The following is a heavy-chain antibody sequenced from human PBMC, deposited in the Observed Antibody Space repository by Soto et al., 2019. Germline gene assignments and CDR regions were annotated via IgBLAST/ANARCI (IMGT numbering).Heavy chain of an antibody. CDR2: ISGGGDGT. CDR3: EKKVLGSLKTFCSGSGCHYAFAI. V-gene: IGHV3-23*01. Sequence: EVQRLESGGGLVQPVGALRPSCAASGFTFTNYAMSWVHQAPGKGLECVSTISGGGDGTYYADYVKGHFTISRDNSKNTLYLQMNSLRVEDTAIYYCEKKVLGSLKTFCSGSGCHYAFAIWGQGTMVTVSS. D-gene: IGHD6-19*01. CDR1: GFTFTNYA. J-gene: IGHJ3*02.